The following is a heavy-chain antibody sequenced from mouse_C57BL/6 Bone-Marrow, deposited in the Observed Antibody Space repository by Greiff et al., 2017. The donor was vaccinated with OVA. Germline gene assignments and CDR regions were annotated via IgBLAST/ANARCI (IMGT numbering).Heavy chain of an antibody. CDR1: GYAFSSSW. CDR3: ARWANTVVAKRMDY. Sequence: QVQLQQSGPELVKPGASVKISCKASGYAFSSSWMNWVKQRPGKGLEWIGRIYPGDGDTNYNGKFKGKATLTADKSSSTAYMQLSSLTSEDSAVYFCARWANTVVAKRMDYWGQGTSVTVSS. J-gene: IGHJ4*01. CDR2: IYPGDGDT. V-gene: IGHV1-82*01. D-gene: IGHD1-1*01.